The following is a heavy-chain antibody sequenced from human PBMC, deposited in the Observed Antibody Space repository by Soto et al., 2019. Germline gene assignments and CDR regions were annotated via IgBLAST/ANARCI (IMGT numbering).Heavy chain of an antibody. D-gene: IGHD3-10*01. CDR3: ARGLILWVGEVSPRGGYAYCMDV. CDR1: GGSFSGYQ. J-gene: IGHJ6*03. CDR2: INDSGNI. V-gene: IGHV4-34*01. Sequence: QVQLQQWGAGLLKPSETLSLTCAVYGGSFSGYQWTWIRQTPGKGLEWIGEINDSGNINHNPSLKSRVTVLVDAAKKQIALQLSSVTAAVTAVYYCARGLILWVGEVSPRGGYAYCMDVWGKGTRVTVSS.